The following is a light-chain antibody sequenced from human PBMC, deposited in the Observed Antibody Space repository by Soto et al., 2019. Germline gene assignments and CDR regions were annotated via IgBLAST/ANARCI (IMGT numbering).Light chain of an antibody. CDR1: QSVSSSY. CDR2: DAS. Sequence: EIVLTQSPGTLSLSPGERASLSCRASQSVSSSYLAWYQQIPGQAPRLLINDASRRATGIPDRFSGSGSGTDFTHTISRLEPEDFAVYYCQQYGSSPPWTVGQATKVDSK. J-gene: IGKJ1*01. CDR3: QQYGSSPPWT. V-gene: IGKV3-20*01.